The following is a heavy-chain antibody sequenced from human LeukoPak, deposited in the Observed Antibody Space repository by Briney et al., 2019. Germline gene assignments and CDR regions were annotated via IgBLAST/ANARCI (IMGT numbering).Heavy chain of an antibody. CDR3: ATKGIAAAGTRFDP. CDR1: GFTFSSKW. D-gene: IGHD6-13*01. V-gene: IGHV3-7*03. CDR2: IQHDGSEK. Sequence: GGSLRLSCAASGFTFSSKWMSWVRQAPGKGLEWVANIQHDGSEKYYVDSVKGRFTISRDNAKNSLYLQMNSLRAEDTAVYYCATKGIAAAGTRFDPWGQGTLVTVSS. J-gene: IGHJ5*02.